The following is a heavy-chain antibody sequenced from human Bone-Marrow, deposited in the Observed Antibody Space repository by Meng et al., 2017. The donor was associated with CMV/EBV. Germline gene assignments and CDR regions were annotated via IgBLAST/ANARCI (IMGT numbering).Heavy chain of an antibody. CDR1: GFTFSSYW. J-gene: IGHJ5*02. CDR2: ISSSSSYI. D-gene: IGHD6-19*01. Sequence: GGSLRLSCAASGFTFSSYWMHWVRQAPGKGLEWVSSISSSSSYIYYADSVKGRFTISRDNAKNSLYLQMNSLRAEDTAVYYCARSTSSGWYDGWFDPWGQGTLVTVSS. V-gene: IGHV3-21*01. CDR3: ARSTSSGWYDGWFDP.